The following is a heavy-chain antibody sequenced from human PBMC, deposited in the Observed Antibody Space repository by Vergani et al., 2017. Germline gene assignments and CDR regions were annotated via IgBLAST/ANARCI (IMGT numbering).Heavy chain of an antibody. CDR1: GYTFTGYY. CDR2: INPNSGGT. J-gene: IGHJ4*02. CDR3: ARDRVYPTFHFDY. Sequence: QVQLVQSGAEVKKPGASVKVSCKASGYTFTGYYMHWVRQAPGQGIEWMGWINPNSGGTNYAQKFQGWVTMTRDTSISPAYMELSRLSSDDTAVYYCARDRVYPTFHFDYWGQGTLVTVSS. D-gene: IGHD2-8*01. V-gene: IGHV1-2*04.